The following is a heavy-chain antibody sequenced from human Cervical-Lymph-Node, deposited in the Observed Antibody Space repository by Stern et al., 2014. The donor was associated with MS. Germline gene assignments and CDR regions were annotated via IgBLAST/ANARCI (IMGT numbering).Heavy chain of an antibody. D-gene: IGHD2-15*01. CDR2: ISAYNGNT. CDR3: ARGMLGSENAFDI. Sequence: VQLVQSGAGLKKPGASVRVSCEASGYTFTSYGINCVRQAPGQGLEWMGWISAYNGNTNYAQTLQGRITMTTDKSTSNAYMALRSLRSDDTAVYYCARGMLGSENAFDIWGQGTMVTVSS. J-gene: IGHJ3*02. CDR1: GYTFTSYG. V-gene: IGHV1-18*01.